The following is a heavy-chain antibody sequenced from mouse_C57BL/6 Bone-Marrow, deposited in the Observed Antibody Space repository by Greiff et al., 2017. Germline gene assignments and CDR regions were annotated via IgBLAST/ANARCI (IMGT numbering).Heavy chain of an antibody. CDR3: ARGSSGYAWFAY. CDR1: GYTFTGYW. V-gene: IGHV1-9*01. J-gene: IGHJ3*01. CDR2: ILPGSGST. Sequence: QVQLQQSGAELMKPGASVKLSCKATGYTFTGYWIEWVKQRPGHGLEWIGEILPGSGSTNYNEKFKGKATFTADTSSNTAYMQLRSLTTEDSAIYYCARGSSGYAWFAYWGQGTLVTVSA. D-gene: IGHD3-2*02.